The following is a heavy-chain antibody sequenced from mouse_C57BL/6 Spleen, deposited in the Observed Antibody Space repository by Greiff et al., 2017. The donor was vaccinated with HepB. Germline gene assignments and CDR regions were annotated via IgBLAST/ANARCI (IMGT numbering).Heavy chain of an antibody. CDR2: ISSGSSTI. CDR1: GFTFSDYG. Sequence: EVQLQESGGGLVKPGGSLKLSCAASGFTFSDYGMHWVRQAPEKGLEWVAYISSGSSTIYYADTVKGRFTISRDNAKNTLFLQMTSLRSEDTAMYYCARFYYFDYWGQGTTLTVSS. CDR3: ARFYYFDY. J-gene: IGHJ2*01. V-gene: IGHV5-17*01.